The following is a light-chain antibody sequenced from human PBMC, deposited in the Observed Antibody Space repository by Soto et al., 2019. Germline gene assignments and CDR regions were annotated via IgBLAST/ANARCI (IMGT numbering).Light chain of an antibody. CDR2: DDD. Sequence: SVLTQPPSVSAAPGRKVTISCSGSSSNSGGNSVSWYQQLPGTAPKLLIYDDDKRPSGIPDRFSGSKSGTSATLGITGFQTGDEADYYCGSWDSSLSAYVFATGTKVTVL. CDR1: SSNSGGNS. CDR3: GSWDSSLSAYV. V-gene: IGLV1-51*01. J-gene: IGLJ1*01.